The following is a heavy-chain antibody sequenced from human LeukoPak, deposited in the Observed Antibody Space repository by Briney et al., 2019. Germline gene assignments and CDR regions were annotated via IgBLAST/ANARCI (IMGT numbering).Heavy chain of an antibody. CDR1: GYTFTNYY. CDR3: ARAPDRGY. V-gene: IGHV1-46*01. Sequence: GASVKVSCKASGYTFTNYYMHWVRQAPGQGLEWLGLITPSGGSTWYARKFQGRVTMTRDMSTSTDYMELSSLRAEDTAVYYCARAPDRGYWGQGTLVTVSS. J-gene: IGHJ4*02. D-gene: IGHD3-10*01. CDR2: ITPSGGST.